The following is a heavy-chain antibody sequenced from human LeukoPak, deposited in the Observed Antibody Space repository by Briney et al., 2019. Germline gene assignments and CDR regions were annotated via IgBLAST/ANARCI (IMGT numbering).Heavy chain of an antibody. Sequence: ASVKVSCKASGYTFTSYGISWVRQAPGQGPEWMGWISAYNGNTNYAQKLQGRVTMTTDTSTSTAYMELRSLRSDDTAVYYCARADSSGTPNLSWGQGTLVTVSS. V-gene: IGHV1-18*01. D-gene: IGHD3-22*01. CDR3: ARADSSGTPNLS. CDR2: ISAYNGNT. CDR1: GYTFTSYG. J-gene: IGHJ4*02.